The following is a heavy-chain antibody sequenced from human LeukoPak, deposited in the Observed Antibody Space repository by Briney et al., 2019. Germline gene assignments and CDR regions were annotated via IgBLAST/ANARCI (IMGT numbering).Heavy chain of an antibody. CDR3: AKEGTWFRVLGFDQ. J-gene: IGHJ4*02. D-gene: IGHD3-10*01. CDR1: GFAFSSYA. CDR2: ISASGGST. Sequence: PGGSLRLSCAASGFAFSSYAMNWVRQAPGKGLEWVSVISASGGSTYYADSVKGRFTISRDNSKNTLYLQMNSLRAEDTAVYYCAKEGTWFRVLGFDQWGQGTLITVSS. V-gene: IGHV3-23*01.